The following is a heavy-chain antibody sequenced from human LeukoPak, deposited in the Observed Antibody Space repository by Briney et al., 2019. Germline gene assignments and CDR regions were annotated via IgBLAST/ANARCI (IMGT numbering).Heavy chain of an antibody. CDR2: INPTGSST. V-gene: IGHV1-46*01. Sequence: ASVKVSCKASGYTFTGYYMHWVRQAPGQGLEWMGLINPTGSSTLYAQKFQGRVTMTRDMSTSTDYMELSSLRSEDTAIYYCTRDNSVGDIAWWFDPWGQGTLVTVSS. J-gene: IGHJ5*02. CDR1: GYTFTGYY. D-gene: IGHD3-10*01. CDR3: TRDNSVGDIAWWFDP.